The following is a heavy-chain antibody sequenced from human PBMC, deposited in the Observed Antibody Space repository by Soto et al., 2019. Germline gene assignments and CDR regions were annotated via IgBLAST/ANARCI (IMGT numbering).Heavy chain of an antibody. J-gene: IGHJ6*02. CDR3: ARGLFGYYGSGSFYGMDV. CDR2: INHSGST. D-gene: IGHD3-10*01. V-gene: IGHV4-34*01. Sequence: SETLSLTCAVYGGSFSGYYWNWIRQPPGKGLEWIGEINHSGSTNYNPSLKSRVTISVDTSKNQFSLKLSSVTAADTAVYYCARGLFGYYGSGSFYGMDVWGQGTTVTVSS. CDR1: GGSFSGYY.